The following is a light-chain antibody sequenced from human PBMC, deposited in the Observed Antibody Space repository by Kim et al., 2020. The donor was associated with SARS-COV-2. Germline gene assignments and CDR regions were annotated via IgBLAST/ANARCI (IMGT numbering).Light chain of an antibody. V-gene: IGKV3D-20*01. J-gene: IGKJ5*01. CDR2: NAY. CDR1: QTVTSNY. CDR3: QQYAGSPIT. Sequence: EIVLTQSPATLSLSPGERATLSCGASQTVTSNYLAWYQQKPGLAPRLLISNAYTRARGIPDRFSGSGSGTDFTLTIIRLEPEDFAVYYCQQYAGSPITFGQGTRLEIK.